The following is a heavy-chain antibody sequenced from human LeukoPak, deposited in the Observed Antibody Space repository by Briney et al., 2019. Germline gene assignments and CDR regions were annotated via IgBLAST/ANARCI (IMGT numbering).Heavy chain of an antibody. D-gene: IGHD4-17*01. CDR1: GYTFTSYA. V-gene: IGHV1-3*01. CDR2: INAGNGNT. Sequence: ASVKVSCKASGYTFTSYAMHWVRQAPGQRLEWMGWINAGNGNTEYSQKFQGRVTITRDPSASTAYMELSSLRSEDTAVYYCARVGVYGDYGLYYFDYWGQGTLVTVSS. J-gene: IGHJ4*02. CDR3: ARVGVYGDYGLYYFDY.